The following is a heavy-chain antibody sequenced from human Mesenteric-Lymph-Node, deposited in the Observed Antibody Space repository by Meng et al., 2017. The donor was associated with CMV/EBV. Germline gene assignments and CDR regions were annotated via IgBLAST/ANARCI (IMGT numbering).Heavy chain of an antibody. CDR3: ARDPYHYDSSGSYPHDAYDL. CDR1: EFTLSSYE. Sequence: GGSLRLSCAAYEFTLSSYEMNWVRQAPGKGLEWIAFISSGGSVIYYTDSVKGRFTISRDSAKNSVYLQMNSLRAEDTAIYYCARDPYHYDSSGSYPHDAYDLWGQGTMVTVSS. CDR2: ISSGGSVI. V-gene: IGHV3-48*03. J-gene: IGHJ3*01. D-gene: IGHD3-22*01.